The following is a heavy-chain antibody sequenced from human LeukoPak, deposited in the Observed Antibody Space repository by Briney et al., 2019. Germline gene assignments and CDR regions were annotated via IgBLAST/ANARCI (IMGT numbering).Heavy chain of an antibody. Sequence: TGESLRLSCAASGFTFTTYWMSWVRQAPGKGLEWVANIKQDGTERYYVDSVKGRFTISRDNAKNSLYLQRNSLRAEDTAVYYCARVPGATGGFDYWGQGTLVTVSS. CDR3: ARVPGATGGFDY. V-gene: IGHV3-7*01. CDR1: GFTFTTYW. J-gene: IGHJ4*02. CDR2: IKQDGTER. D-gene: IGHD1-26*01.